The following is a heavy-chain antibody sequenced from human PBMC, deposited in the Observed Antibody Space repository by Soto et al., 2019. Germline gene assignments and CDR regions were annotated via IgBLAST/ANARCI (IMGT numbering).Heavy chain of an antibody. J-gene: IGHJ3*02. CDR2: ISGGGGGT. CDR1: GFSFSNYA. CDR3: AKDDVIVVVAPVDAFDI. V-gene: IGHV3-23*01. D-gene: IGHD2-15*01. Sequence: PGGSLRLSCSVSGFSFSNYAMTWVRQAPGKGLEWVSSISGGGGGTHYADSMKGRVTISRDNSRNTLHLEMKRLRADDTAVYYCAKDDVIVVVAPVDAFDIWGQGTMVTVSS.